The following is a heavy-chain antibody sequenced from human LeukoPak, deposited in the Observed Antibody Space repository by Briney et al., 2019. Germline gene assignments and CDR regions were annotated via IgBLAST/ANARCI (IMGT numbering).Heavy chain of an antibody. V-gene: IGHV4-59*08. CDR3: ARRKAKTPNYFDY. J-gene: IGHJ4*02. CDR1: GDSISNYY. CDR2: IYYSGNT. Sequence: SETLSLTCTVSGDSISNYYWTWIRQPPGKGLEWIGYIYYSGNTNYNPSLKSRVTISLDTSKNRFSLKLTSVTVADTAMYYCARRKAKTPNYFDYWGQGALVTVSS.